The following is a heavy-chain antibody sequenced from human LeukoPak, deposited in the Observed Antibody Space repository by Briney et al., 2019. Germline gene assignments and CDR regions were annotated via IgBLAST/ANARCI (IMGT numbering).Heavy chain of an antibody. CDR2: IKHDGSAK. D-gene: IGHD6-25*01. V-gene: IGHV3-7*01. Sequence: GGSLRLSCAASGFTFSHYWMSWVRQAPGKGLEWVANIKHDGSAKYYVDSVKGRFTISRDNAKNSLFLQMNSLRAEDTYVYYCARDTARGDFDYWGQGTLVTVSS. CDR1: GFTFSHYW. CDR3: ARDTARGDFDY. J-gene: IGHJ4*02.